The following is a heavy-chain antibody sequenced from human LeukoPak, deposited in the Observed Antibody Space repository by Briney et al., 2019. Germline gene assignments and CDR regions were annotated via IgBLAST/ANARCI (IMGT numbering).Heavy chain of an antibody. V-gene: IGHV1-18*01. D-gene: IGHD3-22*01. Sequence: GASVKVSCKASGYAFTSYGISWVRQAPGQGLEWMGWISAYNGNTNYAQKLQSRVTMTTDTSTSTAYMELRSLRSDDTAVYYCASTTYYYDSSGYPRHNWFDPWGQGTLVTVSS. CDR2: ISAYNGNT. CDR3: ASTTYYYDSSGYPRHNWFDP. CDR1: GYAFTSYG. J-gene: IGHJ5*02.